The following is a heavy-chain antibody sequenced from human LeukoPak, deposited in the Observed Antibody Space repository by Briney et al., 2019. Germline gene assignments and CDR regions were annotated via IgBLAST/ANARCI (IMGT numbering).Heavy chain of an antibody. J-gene: IGHJ3*02. CDR2: VNSDGSTT. V-gene: IGHV3-74*01. CDR3: ARSTLGDAFDI. CDR1: GFTFSGSW. Sequence: PGGSLRLSCAASGFTFSGSWMHWVRQAPGKGLVWVSRVNSDGSTTRYADSVKGRFTISRDNAKNTLYLQMNSLRAEDTAVYYCARSTLGDAFDIWGQGTMVTVSS. D-gene: IGHD1-1*01.